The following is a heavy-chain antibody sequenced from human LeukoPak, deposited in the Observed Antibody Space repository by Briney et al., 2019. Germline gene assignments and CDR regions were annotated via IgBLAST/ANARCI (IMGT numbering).Heavy chain of an antibody. CDR1: GFAFSGYE. D-gene: IGHD3-3*01. CDR3: ARERDDYYFDY. J-gene: IGHJ4*02. CDR2: ISRSGTII. Sequence: GGSLRLSCAASGFAFSGYEMNWVRQAPGKGLEWVSYISRSGTIISYADSVRGRLTISRDNAKNSLYLQMNSLRAEDTAVYYCARERDDYYFDYWGQGTLVTVSS. V-gene: IGHV3-48*03.